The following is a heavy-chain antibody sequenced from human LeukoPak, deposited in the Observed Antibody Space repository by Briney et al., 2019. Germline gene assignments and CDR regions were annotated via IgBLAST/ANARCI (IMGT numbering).Heavy chain of an antibody. CDR2: ISGSGRTI. J-gene: IGHJ4*02. V-gene: IGHV3-11*04. CDR1: GFTFSDHY. Sequence: GGSLRLSCAASGFTFSDHYMSWIRQAPGKVLEWVSYISGSGRTIYYADSVKGRFTISRDNAKNSLYLQMKSLRAEDTAVYSCARDRTYREDYFDYWGQGSLVTVSS. CDR3: ARDRTYREDYFDY. D-gene: IGHD1-1*01.